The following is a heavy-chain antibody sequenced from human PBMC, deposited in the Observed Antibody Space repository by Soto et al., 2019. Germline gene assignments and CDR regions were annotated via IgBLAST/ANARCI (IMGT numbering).Heavy chain of an antibody. CDR2: IYYRGST. Sequence: PSETLSLTCTVSGGSISSSSYYWDWIRQPPGEGLEWIGSIYYRGSTYYNPSLQSRVTISVDTSKNQFSLNLSSVTAADTAVYYCARRPYYYDSPGPPRWGQGMLVTVSS. V-gene: IGHV4-39*01. CDR1: GGSISSSSYY. J-gene: IGHJ4*02. CDR3: ARRPYYYDSPGPPR. D-gene: IGHD3-9*01.